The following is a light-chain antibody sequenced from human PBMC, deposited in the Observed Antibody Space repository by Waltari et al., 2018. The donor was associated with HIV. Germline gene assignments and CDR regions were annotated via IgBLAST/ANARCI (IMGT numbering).Light chain of an antibody. J-gene: IGKJ1*01. CDR1: QSISSNF. CDR3: QQYGSSPWT. CDR2: GAS. V-gene: IGKV3-20*01. Sequence: EIVLTQSPGTLSLSPGDRATLSCRASQSISSNFLAWYRQKPGQAPTLLIYGASSRATDIPDSFSGSGSETDFTLTIIRLEPEDFAVYYCQQYGSSPWTFGQGTKVEIK.